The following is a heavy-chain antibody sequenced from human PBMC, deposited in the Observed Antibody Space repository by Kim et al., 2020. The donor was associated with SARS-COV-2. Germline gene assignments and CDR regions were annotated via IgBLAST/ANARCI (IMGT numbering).Heavy chain of an antibody. D-gene: IGHD3-22*01. CDR2: ISGSGSNT. CDR1: GFKFSRYA. CDR3: AKDRNYYDTSVHFYYYYGMDV. J-gene: IGHJ6*04. V-gene: IGHV3-23*01. Sequence: GGSLRLSCVASGFKFSRYAMNWVRQAPGMGLQWLSVISGSGSNTNYADPVKGPFTISRDNSKNTLFLQLNSLRAEDTAVYFCAKDRNYYDTSVHFYYYYGMDVGGKGTTVRVSS.